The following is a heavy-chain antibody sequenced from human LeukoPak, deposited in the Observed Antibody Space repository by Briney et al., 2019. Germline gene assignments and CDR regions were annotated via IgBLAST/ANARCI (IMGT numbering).Heavy chain of an antibody. D-gene: IGHD5-24*01. CDR1: GFTFSSYG. J-gene: IGHJ4*02. Sequence: GGSLRLSCAASGFTFSSYGMHWVRQAPGKGLEWVAVIWYDGSNKYYADSVKGRFTISRDNSKNTLYLQMNSLRAEDTAVYYCARAGDGYNIYYFDYWGQGTLVTVFS. V-gene: IGHV3-33*01. CDR3: ARAGDGYNIYYFDY. CDR2: IWYDGSNK.